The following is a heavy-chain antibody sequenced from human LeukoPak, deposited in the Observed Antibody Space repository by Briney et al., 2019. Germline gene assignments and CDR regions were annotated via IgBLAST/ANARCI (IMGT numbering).Heavy chain of an antibody. J-gene: IGHJ6*02. CDR2: IIPIFGTA. CDR1: GGTFSSYA. Sequence: SVKVSCKASGGTFSSYAISWVRQAPGQGLEWMGGIIPIFGTANYAQKFQGRVTITADESTSTAYMELRSLRSDDTAVYYCARDRTVVVAAYYYGMDVWGQGTTVTVSS. D-gene: IGHD2-15*01. V-gene: IGHV1-69*13. CDR3: ARDRTVVVAAYYYGMDV.